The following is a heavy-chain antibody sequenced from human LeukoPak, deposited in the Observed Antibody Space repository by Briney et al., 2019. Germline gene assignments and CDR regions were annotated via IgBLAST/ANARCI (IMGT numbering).Heavy chain of an antibody. CDR2: IYTSGST. CDR3: ANSGGVECSSGTCYTTWYFDL. CDR1: GGSISIGSYY. Sequence: TSQTLSLTCTVSGGSISIGSYYWSWIRQPAGKGLEWIGRIYTSGSTNYNPSLKSRVTISVDTSKNQFSLKLSSVTVADTAVCYCANSGGVECSSGTCYTTWYFDLWGRGTLVTVSS. J-gene: IGHJ2*01. V-gene: IGHV4-61*02. D-gene: IGHD2-2*02.